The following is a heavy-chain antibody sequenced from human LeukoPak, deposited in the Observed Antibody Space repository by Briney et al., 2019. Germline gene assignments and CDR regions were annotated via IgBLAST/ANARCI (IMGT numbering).Heavy chain of an antibody. CDR3: ARTAIVYYFDY. J-gene: IGHJ4*02. D-gene: IGHD3-22*01. V-gene: IGHV3-7*01. CDR1: GFTFSSYW. Sequence: GGSLRLSCAASGFTFSSYWMSWVRQAPGKGLEWVANIKQDGSEKYYVDSVKGRFTISRDNSKNTLYLQMNSLRAEDTAVYYCARTAIVYYFDYWGQGTLVTVSS. CDR2: IKQDGSEK.